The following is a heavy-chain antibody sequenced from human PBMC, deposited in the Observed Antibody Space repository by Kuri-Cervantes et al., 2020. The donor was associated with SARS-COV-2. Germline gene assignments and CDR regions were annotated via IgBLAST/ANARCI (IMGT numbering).Heavy chain of an antibody. CDR1: RCTFSSYA. V-gene: IGHV5-51*01. CDR3: ARPLYYYESSGFPGSVVAFDI. Sequence: NVSCKASRCTFSSYASSWVRQLRGRGLDWMGISYPGDSDTRYSPSFQGQVTISADKSFRTAYLQWSSLKASDTATYYCARPLYYYESSGFPGSVVAFDIWGQGTMVTVSS. D-gene: IGHD3-22*01. J-gene: IGHJ3*02. CDR2: SYPGDSDT.